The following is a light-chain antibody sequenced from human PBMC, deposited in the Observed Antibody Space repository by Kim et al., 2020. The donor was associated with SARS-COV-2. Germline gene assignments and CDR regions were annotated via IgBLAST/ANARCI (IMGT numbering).Light chain of an antibody. CDR3: QTWGTGIRV. Sequence: SVKLTCTQSSGHSRYAIEWHQQQPEKGPRYLMKLNSDGSHSKGDGIPDRFAGSSSGAERYLTISSLQSEDEADYYCQTWGTGIRVFGGGTQLTVL. V-gene: IGLV4-69*01. J-gene: IGLJ3*02. CDR1: SGHSRYA. CDR2: LNSDGSH.